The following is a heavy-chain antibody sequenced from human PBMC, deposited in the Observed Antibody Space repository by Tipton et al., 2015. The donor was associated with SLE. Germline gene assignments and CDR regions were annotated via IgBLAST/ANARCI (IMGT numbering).Heavy chain of an antibody. D-gene: IGHD6-19*01. CDR1: GDSIRSSSNY. V-gene: IGHV4-39*07. Sequence: TLSLTCSVSGDSIRSSSNYWGWIRQPPGKGLEWIGNIYYSGNTYYNPSLKSRVSISADTSKNHFSLWLTSVTAADTAVYYCARHTTTEWFRLVMGASWFDPWGQGTLVTVSS. CDR3: ARHTTTEWFRLVMGASWFDP. J-gene: IGHJ5*02. CDR2: IYYSGNT.